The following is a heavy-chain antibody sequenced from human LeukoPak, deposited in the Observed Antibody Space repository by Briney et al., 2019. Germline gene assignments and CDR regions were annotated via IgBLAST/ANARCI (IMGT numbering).Heavy chain of an antibody. CDR1: GGSISSSNW. D-gene: IGHD6-6*01. J-gene: IGHJ5*02. CDR2: IYHSGST. CDR3: AIGPGSLSFRFDP. V-gene: IGHV4-4*02. Sequence: SGTLSLTCAVSGGSISSSNWWSWVRQPPGKGLEWIGEIYHSGSTNYNPSLKSRVTISVDKSKNQFSLKLSTVTAVDTAVYYCAIGPGSLSFRFDPWGQGTLVTVSS.